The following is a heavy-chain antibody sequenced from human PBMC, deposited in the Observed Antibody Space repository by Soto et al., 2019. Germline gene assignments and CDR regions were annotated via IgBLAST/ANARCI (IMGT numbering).Heavy chain of an antibody. Sequence: PGGSLRLSCAASGFTFSTYAMNWVRQAPGKGLEWVSGISGSGDSTYYADSVKGRFTVSRDNSKNTLYLQMNSLRAEDTAVFYCAKERSSGWSLDCWGQGTLVTVSS. V-gene: IGHV3-23*01. D-gene: IGHD6-19*01. CDR2: ISGSGDST. CDR3: AKERSSGWSLDC. CDR1: GFTFSTYA. J-gene: IGHJ4*02.